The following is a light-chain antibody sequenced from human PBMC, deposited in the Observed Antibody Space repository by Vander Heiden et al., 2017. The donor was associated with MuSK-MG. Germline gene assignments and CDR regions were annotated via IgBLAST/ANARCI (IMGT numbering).Light chain of an antibody. V-gene: IGLV3-19*01. CDR2: GKN. Sequence: SSELTQDPAVSVALGQTVRITCQGDSLRSYYASWYQQKPGQAPVLVIYGKNKRPSVIPDRFSGSSSGNTASLTITGAQAEDEADYYCNSWDNSGNHRVFGGGTKLTVL. J-gene: IGLJ3*02. CDR3: NSWDNSGNHRV. CDR1: SLRSYY.